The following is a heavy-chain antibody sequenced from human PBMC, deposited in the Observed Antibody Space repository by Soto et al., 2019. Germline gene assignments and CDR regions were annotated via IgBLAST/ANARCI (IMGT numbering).Heavy chain of an antibody. CDR3: AKASSSWYYYYGVDV. Sequence: GGSLRLSCAASGFTFRSYVMSWVRQAPGQGLEWVAGISGGGDTTYYADSVKGRFTISRDNSKNTLHLQMSSLRAEDTAVYYCAKASSSWYYYYGVDVWGQGTTVTVSS. D-gene: IGHD6-13*01. V-gene: IGHV3-23*01. J-gene: IGHJ6*02. CDR2: ISGGGDTT. CDR1: GFTFRSYV.